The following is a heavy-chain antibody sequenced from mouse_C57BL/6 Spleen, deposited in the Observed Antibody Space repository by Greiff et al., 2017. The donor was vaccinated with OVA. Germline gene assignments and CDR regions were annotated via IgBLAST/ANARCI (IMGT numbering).Heavy chain of an antibody. CDR3: ARPSTTVVGNWYFDV. D-gene: IGHD1-1*01. CDR1: GYTFTSYW. J-gene: IGHJ1*03. CDR2: INPSNGGT. Sequence: QVQLQQPGTELVKPGASVKLSCKASGYTFTSYWMHWVKQRPGQGLEWIGNINPSNGGTNYNEKFKSKATLTVDKSSSTAYMQLSSLTSEDSAVYYCARPSTTVVGNWYFDVWGTGTTVTVSS. V-gene: IGHV1-53*01.